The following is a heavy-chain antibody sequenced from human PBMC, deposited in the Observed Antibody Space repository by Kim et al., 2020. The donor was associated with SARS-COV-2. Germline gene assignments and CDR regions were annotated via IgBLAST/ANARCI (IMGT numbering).Heavy chain of an antibody. J-gene: IGHJ4*02. V-gene: IGHV3-33*01. Sequence: YAAAGKGRFTISRDNSKNTLYLQMNSLRAEDTAVYYCAREDIVVIPTIDYWGQGTLVTVSS. D-gene: IGHD2-2*01. CDR3: AREDIVVIPTIDY.